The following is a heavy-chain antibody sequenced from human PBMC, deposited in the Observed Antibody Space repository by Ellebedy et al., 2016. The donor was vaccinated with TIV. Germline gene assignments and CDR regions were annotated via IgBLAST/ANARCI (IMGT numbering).Heavy chain of an antibody. CDR2: IKYDGSEK. Sequence: GESLKISCAASGFTFSTYWMSWVRQAPAKGLEWVANIKYDGSEKYYVDSVKGRFAISRDNAENSLHLQMNSLRAEDTAVYYCASYHGSTSFHYWGQGTLVTVSS. D-gene: IGHD2-2*01. J-gene: IGHJ4*02. V-gene: IGHV3-7*01. CDR1: GFTFSTYW. CDR3: ASYHGSTSFHY.